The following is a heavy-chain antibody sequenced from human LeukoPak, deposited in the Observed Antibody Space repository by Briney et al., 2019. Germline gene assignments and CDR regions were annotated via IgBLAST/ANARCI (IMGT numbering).Heavy chain of an antibody. Sequence: ASVKVSCKASGYTFTSYDINWVRQATGQGLEWMGWMNPNSGNTGYAQKFQGRVTITRNTSISTAYMELSSLRSEDTAVYYCARGSRYNSSGWYILISGRGATYYMDVWGKGTTVTVSS. CDR1: GYTFTSYD. V-gene: IGHV1-8*03. CDR3: ARGSRYNSSGWYILISGRGATYYMDV. J-gene: IGHJ6*03. D-gene: IGHD6-19*01. CDR2: MNPNSGNT.